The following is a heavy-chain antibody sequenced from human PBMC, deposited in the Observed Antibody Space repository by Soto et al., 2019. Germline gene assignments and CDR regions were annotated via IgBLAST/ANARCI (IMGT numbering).Heavy chain of an antibody. CDR2: FYHSGGT. J-gene: IGHJ4*02. V-gene: IGHV4-30-2*01. Sequence: PSETLSLTCAVSGGSLSTGGYSWSWIRQPPGQGLQWIGYFYHSGGTYYRPSLKSRVTISLDRSKNQLSLILPSMTAAGTAGYFCARDMCAGFAHYLDFLGQGTLVTVSS. CDR3: ARDMCAGFAHYLDF. D-gene: IGHD5-12*01. CDR1: GGSLSTGGYS.